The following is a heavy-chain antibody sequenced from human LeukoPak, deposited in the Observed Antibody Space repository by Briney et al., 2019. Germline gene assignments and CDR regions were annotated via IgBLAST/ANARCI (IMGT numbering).Heavy chain of an antibody. D-gene: IGHD1-14*01. CDR1: GGTFSSYA. Sequence: SVKVSCKASGGTFSSYAISWVRQAPGQGLEWMGRIIPIFGTANYAQKFQGRATITTDESTSTAYMELSSLRSEDTAVYYCARALHHYDAFDIWGQGTMVPVSS. V-gene: IGHV1-69*05. CDR2: IIPIFGTA. CDR3: ARALHHYDAFDI. J-gene: IGHJ3*02.